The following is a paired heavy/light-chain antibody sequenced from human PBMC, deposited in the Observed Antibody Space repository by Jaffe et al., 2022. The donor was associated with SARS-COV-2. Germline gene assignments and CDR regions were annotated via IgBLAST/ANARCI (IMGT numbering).Light chain of an antibody. CDR2: AAS. Sequence: DIQLTQSPSFLSASVGDRVTITCRASQGISTYLAWYQQKPGKAPKLLIYAASTLQSGFPSRFSGSGSGTEFTLTISSLQPEDFATYHCQQLNSYPYTFGQGTKLEIK. CDR1: QGISTY. CDR3: QQLNSYPYT. V-gene: IGKV1-9*01. J-gene: IGKJ2*01.
Heavy chain of an antibody. CDR1: GFTFSNYA. CDR3: VRDVGYCTSGHCYGPFDY. Sequence: EVQLVESGGGLVQPGGSLRLSCEASGFTFSNYAMHWVRQAPGKGLECVSAVNSNGGSTHYADSVKGRFTISRDNAENTLSLQMGSLRDEDMAVYYCVRDVGYCTSGHCYGPFDYWGQGALVTVSS. CDR2: VNSNGGST. V-gene: IGHV3-64*07. D-gene: IGHD2-15*01. J-gene: IGHJ4*02.